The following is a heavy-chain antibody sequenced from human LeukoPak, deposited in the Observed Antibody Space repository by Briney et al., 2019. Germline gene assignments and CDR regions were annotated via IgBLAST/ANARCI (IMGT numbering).Heavy chain of an antibody. D-gene: IGHD3-22*01. J-gene: IGHJ4*02. CDR3: TRMFYYGSSGYYPDH. Sequence: GGSLRLSCAASGFNFSGSSMHWVRQASGKGLEWVGRIRSRANNYATAYAASVKGRFTISRDDSKNTASLQMNSLKTEDTAVYYCTRMFYYGSSGYYPDHWGQGTLVTVSS. CDR2: IRSRANNYAT. V-gene: IGHV3-73*01. CDR1: GFNFSGSS.